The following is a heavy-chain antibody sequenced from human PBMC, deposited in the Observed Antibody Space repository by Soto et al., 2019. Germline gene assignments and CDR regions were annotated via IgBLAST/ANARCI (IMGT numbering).Heavy chain of an antibody. CDR3: ARRLLPAAAGISDWFDP. V-gene: IGHV5-51*01. CDR2: IYPGDSDT. Sequence: PGESLKISCKGSGYSFTSYWIGWVRQMPGKGLEWMGIIYPGDSDTRYSPSFQGHVTISADKSISTAYLQWSSLKASDTAMYYCARRLLPAAAGISDWFDPWGQGTLVTVSS. D-gene: IGHD6-13*01. CDR1: GYSFTSYW. J-gene: IGHJ5*02.